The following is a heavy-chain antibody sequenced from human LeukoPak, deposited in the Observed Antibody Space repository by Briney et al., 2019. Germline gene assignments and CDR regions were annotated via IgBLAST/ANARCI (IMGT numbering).Heavy chain of an antibody. CDR1: SYY. V-gene: IGHV3-48*03. CDR3: ATERRRGRSGFYGVDI. Sequence: SYYWGYVRQAPGKGLEWVSYISSRGSIIYYADSVKGRFTISRDNAKNSLYLQMNSLRAEDTAVYYCATERRRGRSGFYGVDIWGQGTMVTVSS. J-gene: IGHJ3*02. D-gene: IGHD2-15*01. CDR2: ISSRGSII.